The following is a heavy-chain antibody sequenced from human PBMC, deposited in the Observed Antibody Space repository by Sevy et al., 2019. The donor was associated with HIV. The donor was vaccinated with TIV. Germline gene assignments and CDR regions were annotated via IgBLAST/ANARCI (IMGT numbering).Heavy chain of an antibody. CDR2: ISDSGDTT. Sequence: GGSLRLSCAASGFTFSNYAMGWVRQAPGKGLEWVSGISDSGDTTHYAESVKGRFTISRDNSKNTVSLQMSSLRAEDTAIYYCAKLPSTVMFREKGYWGQGTRVTVSS. V-gene: IGHV3-23*01. J-gene: IGHJ4*02. CDR3: AKLPSTVMFREKGY. CDR1: GFTFSNYA. D-gene: IGHD3-10*01.